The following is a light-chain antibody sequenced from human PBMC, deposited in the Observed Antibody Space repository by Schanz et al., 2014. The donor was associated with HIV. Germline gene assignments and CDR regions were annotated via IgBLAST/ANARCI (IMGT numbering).Light chain of an antibody. Sequence: QSALTQPRSVSGSPGQSVTISCTGTSSDVGGYNYVSWYQQHPGKAPKLVIYEVSERPSGVSNRFSGSKSGNTASLTISGLQAEDEADYYCSSQTSGSTLVVFGGGTKLTVL. V-gene: IGLV2-14*01. CDR3: SSQTSGSTLVV. J-gene: IGLJ2*01. CDR1: SSDVGGYNY. CDR2: EVS.